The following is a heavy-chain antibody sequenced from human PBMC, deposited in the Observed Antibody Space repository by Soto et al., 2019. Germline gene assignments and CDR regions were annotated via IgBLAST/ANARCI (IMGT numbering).Heavy chain of an antibody. J-gene: IGHJ4*02. CDR3: ARDLVGAPVY. V-gene: IGHV1-3*01. Sequence: GASVKVSCKASGYTFTNYPIHWVRQAPGQGLEWMGWINVGNGNTKYSQKYQGRVTLTRDTSASTAYMELRSLRSDDTAVYYCARDLVGAPVYWGQGTLVTVSS. CDR2: INVGNGNT. D-gene: IGHD2-15*01. CDR1: GYTFTNYP.